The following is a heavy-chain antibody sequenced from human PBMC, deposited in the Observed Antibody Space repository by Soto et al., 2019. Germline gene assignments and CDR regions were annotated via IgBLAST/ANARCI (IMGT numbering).Heavy chain of an antibody. CDR1: GYKFTNFG. CDR2: NSPYNGDT. Sequence: QVQLVQSGAEVKKPGASVKVSCKTSGYKFTNFGITWVRQAPGQGLEWMGWNSPYNGDTNYAQKFQGRITMTTDASTTTGYKELRSLTADDTAVYYCARGGVGGRGVSNWVDPWGQGTLLTVSS. CDR3: ARGGVGGRGVSNWVDP. D-gene: IGHD3-10*01. J-gene: IGHJ5*02. V-gene: IGHV1-18*01.